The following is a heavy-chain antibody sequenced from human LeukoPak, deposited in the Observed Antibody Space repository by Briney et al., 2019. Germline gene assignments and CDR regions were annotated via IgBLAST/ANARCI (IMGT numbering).Heavy chain of an antibody. D-gene: IGHD5-24*01. V-gene: IGHV4-61*05. CDR2: IYYSGGT. CDR3: ARHVTISGPYDASDI. Sequence: SETLSLTCSASGGSISSSTYYWGWIRQPPGKGLEWIGYIYYSGGTDYNPSLKSRVTISVDTSKNQFSLKLRSVTAADTAVYYCARHVTISGPYDASDIWGQGTMVTVSP. J-gene: IGHJ3*02. CDR1: GGSISSSTYY.